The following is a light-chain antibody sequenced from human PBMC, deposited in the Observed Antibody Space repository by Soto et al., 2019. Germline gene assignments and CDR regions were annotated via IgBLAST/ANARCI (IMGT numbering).Light chain of an antibody. Sequence: QSALTQPASVSGSPGQSITISCSGTNSDVGAYKYVSWYQHHPGKAPKLMIYEVSNRPSGVSDRFSGSKSDNTASLTISGLQAEDEADYYCSSYTSSSTYVVFGGGTKLTVL. J-gene: IGLJ2*01. V-gene: IGLV2-14*01. CDR3: SSYTSSSTYVV. CDR1: NSDVGAYKY. CDR2: EVS.